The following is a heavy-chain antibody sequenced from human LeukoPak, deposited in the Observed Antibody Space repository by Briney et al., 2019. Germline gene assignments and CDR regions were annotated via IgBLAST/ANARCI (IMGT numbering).Heavy chain of an antibody. D-gene: IGHD1-14*01. Sequence: SETLSLTCTVSGGSIYNNYWTRIRQPPGKGLEWIGYVYSNGNTNYSPSLKSRVTMSIETSRSQFSLTVTSVTAADTAVYYCASGTFDGPLYGTYWYFHFWGRGTLVTVSS. J-gene: IGHJ2*01. CDR1: GGSIYNNY. V-gene: IGHV4-59*01. CDR2: VYSNGNT. CDR3: ASGTFDGPLYGTYWYFHF.